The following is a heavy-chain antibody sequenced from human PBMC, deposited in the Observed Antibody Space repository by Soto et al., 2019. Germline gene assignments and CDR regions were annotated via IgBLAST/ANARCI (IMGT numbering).Heavy chain of an antibody. CDR1: GYTFSGYY. D-gene: IGHD5-12*01. CDR3: GRGRSGEIVIFY. CDR2: IGPKSGDT. V-gene: IGHV1-2*02. J-gene: IGHJ4*02. Sequence: QVQLVQSGAEVKESGASVKVSCKASGYTFSGYYIHWVRQAPGQAPEWVGEIGPKSGDTRYAQKFQGRVIMTKDTSITTVYMELRNLSPDDTAVYFCGRGRSGEIVIFYWGQGTLVTVHS.